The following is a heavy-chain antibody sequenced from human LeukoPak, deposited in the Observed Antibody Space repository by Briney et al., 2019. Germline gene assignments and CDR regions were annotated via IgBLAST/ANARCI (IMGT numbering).Heavy chain of an antibody. CDR3: ARDRDITMIVVVDAFDI. CDR1: GYTFTSYD. Sequence: ASVKVSCKASGYTFTSYDINWVRQATGQGLEWMGWISAYNGNTNYAQKLQGRVTMTTDTSTSTAYMELRSLRSDDTAVYYCARDRDITMIVVVDAFDIWGQGTMVTVSS. D-gene: IGHD3-22*01. J-gene: IGHJ3*02. CDR2: ISAYNGNT. V-gene: IGHV1-18*01.